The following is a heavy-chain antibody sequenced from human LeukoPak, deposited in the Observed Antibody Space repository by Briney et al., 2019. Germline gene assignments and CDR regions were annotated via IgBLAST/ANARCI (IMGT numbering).Heavy chain of an antibody. CDR2: MNPNSGNT. CDR3: ARGFRVYCSSTSCSNPVYY. V-gene: IGHV1-8*01. J-gene: IGHJ4*02. Sequence: ASVKVSCKASGYTFTSYDINWVRQATGQGLEWMGWMNPNSGNTGYAQKFQGRVTMTRNTSISTAYMELSSLRSEDTAVYYRARGFRVYCSSTSCSNPVYYWGQGTLVTVSS. CDR1: GYTFTSYD. D-gene: IGHD2-2*01.